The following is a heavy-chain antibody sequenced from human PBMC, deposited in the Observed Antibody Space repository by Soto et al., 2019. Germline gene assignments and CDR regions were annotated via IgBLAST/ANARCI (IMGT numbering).Heavy chain of an antibody. D-gene: IGHD5-12*01. CDR1: GFTFSSYG. CDR2: ISYDGSNK. Sequence: AGSLRLSCAASGFTFSSYGMHWVRQAPGKGLEWVAVISYDGSNKYYADSVKGRFTISRDNSKNTLYLQMNSLRAEDTAVYYCAKDKDIVATAKKGPFDYWGQGTLVTVSS. V-gene: IGHV3-30*18. J-gene: IGHJ4*02. CDR3: AKDKDIVATAKKGPFDY.